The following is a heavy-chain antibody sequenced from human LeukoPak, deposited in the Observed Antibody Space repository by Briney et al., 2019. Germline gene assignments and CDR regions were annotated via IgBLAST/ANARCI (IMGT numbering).Heavy chain of an antibody. CDR3: TRDRFYVWFDP. D-gene: IGHD3-16*01. CDR2: IRSSGTT. V-gene: IGHV3-49*03. Sequence: GGSLRLSCTTSGFTFCTHTMHWFRQAPGKGLQWIGFIRSSGTTQYAASVKGRVTISRDESKRIAYLQMNSLKTEDTAVYYCTRDRFYVWFDPWGQGTLVTVSS. J-gene: IGHJ5*02. CDR1: GFTFCTHT.